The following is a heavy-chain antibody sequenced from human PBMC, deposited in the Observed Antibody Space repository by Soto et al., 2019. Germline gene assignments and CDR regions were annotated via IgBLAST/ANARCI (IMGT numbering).Heavy chain of an antibody. CDR3: ARDASCDYGYYYGMDV. Sequence: QVQLVESGGGVVQPGRSLRLSCAASGFTFSSYAMHWVRQAPGKGLEWVAVISYDGSNKYYADSVKGRFTISRDNSKNTLYLQMNSLRAEDTAVYYCARDASCDYGYYYGMDVWGQGTTVTVSS. V-gene: IGHV3-30-3*01. CDR2: ISYDGSNK. CDR1: GFTFSSYA. D-gene: IGHD4-17*01. J-gene: IGHJ6*02.